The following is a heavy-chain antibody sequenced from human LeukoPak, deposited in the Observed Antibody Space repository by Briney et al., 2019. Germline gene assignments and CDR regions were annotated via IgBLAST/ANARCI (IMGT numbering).Heavy chain of an antibody. CDR2: IYTSGST. J-gene: IGHJ3*02. Sequence: PSETLSLTCTVSGGSISSYYWSWIRQPAGKGLEWIGRIYTSGSTNYNPSLKSRVTMSVDTSKNQFSLKLSSVTDADTAVYYCARESGDYVGDAFDIWRRGTTVTVSS. CDR3: ARESGDYVGDAFDI. D-gene: IGHD4-17*01. V-gene: IGHV4-4*07. CDR1: GGSISSYY.